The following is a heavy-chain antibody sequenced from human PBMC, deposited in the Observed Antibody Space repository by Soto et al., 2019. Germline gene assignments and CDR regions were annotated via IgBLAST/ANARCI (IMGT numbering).Heavy chain of an antibody. CDR1: GFSLTSNDVG. J-gene: IGHJ4*02. V-gene: IGHV2-5*02. D-gene: IGHD6-6*01. CDR2: IYRDDDK. CDR3: ANRRYSRSSFDY. Sequence: SGPPGKPTQTLTLTCTFSGFSLTSNDVGVGWIRQPPGKALEWLALIYRDDDKRYSPSLKSRLTITKDTSKNQVVLRMTNMDPVDTATYYCANRRYSRSSFDYWGQGTMGKVS.